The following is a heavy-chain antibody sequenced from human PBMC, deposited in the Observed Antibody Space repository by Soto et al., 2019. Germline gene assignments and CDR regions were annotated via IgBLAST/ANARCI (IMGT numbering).Heavy chain of an antibody. CDR3: ARDRLTGPYNWFDP. CDR1: GFTFSSYS. J-gene: IGHJ5*02. Sequence: GGSLRLSCAASGFTFSSYSMNWVRQAPGKGLEWVSSISSSSSYIYYADSVKGRFTISRDNAKNSLYLQMNSLRAEDTAVYYCARDRLTGPYNWFDPWGQRTPVTVAS. V-gene: IGHV3-21*01. CDR2: ISSSSSYI. D-gene: IGHD1-1*01.